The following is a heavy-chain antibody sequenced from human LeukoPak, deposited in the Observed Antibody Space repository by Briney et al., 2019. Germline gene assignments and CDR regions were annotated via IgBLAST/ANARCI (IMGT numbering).Heavy chain of an antibody. CDR1: GGSISTYY. CDR2: IYYSEST. Sequence: PSETLSLTCTVSGGSISTYYWSWIRQPPGKGLEWIAYIYYSESTNYNPSLKSRVTVSVDTSKNQFSLKLSSVTAADTAVYYCARGAFGTLMVRGGNFDFWGQGTLVTVSS. V-gene: IGHV4-59*12. CDR3: ARGAFGTLMVRGGNFDF. D-gene: IGHD3-10*01. J-gene: IGHJ4*02.